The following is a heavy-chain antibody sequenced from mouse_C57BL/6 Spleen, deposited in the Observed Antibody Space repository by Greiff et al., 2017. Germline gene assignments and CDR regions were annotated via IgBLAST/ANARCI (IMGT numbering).Heavy chain of an antibody. CDR2: IYPGDGDT. CDR3: ARQDYSNPFDY. J-gene: IGHJ2*01. CDR1: GYAFSSYW. Sequence: QVQLQQSGAELVKPGASVKISCKASGYAFSSYWMNWVKQRPGKGLEWIGQIYPGDGDTNYNGKFKGKAVLTADKSSSTAYMQLSSLTSEDSAVYFCARQDYSNPFDYWGQGTTLTVSS. D-gene: IGHD2-5*01. V-gene: IGHV1-80*01.